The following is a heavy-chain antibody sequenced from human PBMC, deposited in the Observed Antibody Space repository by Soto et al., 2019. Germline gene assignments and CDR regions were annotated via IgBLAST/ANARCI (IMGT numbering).Heavy chain of an antibody. D-gene: IGHD6-6*01. CDR2: ISYDGSNK. CDR1: GFTFSSYA. J-gene: IGHJ6*02. Sequence: QVQLVESGGGVVQPGRSLRLSCAASGFTFSSYAMHWVRQAPGKGLEWVAVISYDGSNKYYADSVKGRFTIARDNSKNTLYLQMNSLRAEDTAVYYCARGLAARPFYYGMDVWGRGTTVTVSS. V-gene: IGHV3-30-3*01. CDR3: ARGLAARPFYYGMDV.